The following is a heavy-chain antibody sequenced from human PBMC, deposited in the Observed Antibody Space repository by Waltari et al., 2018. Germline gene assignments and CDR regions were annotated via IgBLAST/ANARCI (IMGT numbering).Heavy chain of an antibody. Sequence: QVQLQESGPGLVKPSQTLSLTCTVSGGSISSGSYYWSWIRQPAGKGLEWIGRIYTSGSTNYTPSLKSRVTISVDTSKNQFSLKLSSVTAADTAVYYCARVGGYGDPYSDYWGQGTLVTVSS. D-gene: IGHD4-17*01. CDR2: IYTSGST. V-gene: IGHV4-61*02. J-gene: IGHJ4*02. CDR3: ARVGGYGDPYSDY. CDR1: GGSISSGSYY.